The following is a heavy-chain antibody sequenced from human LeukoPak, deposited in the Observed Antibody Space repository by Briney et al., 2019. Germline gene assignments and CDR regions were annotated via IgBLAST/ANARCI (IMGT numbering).Heavy chain of an antibody. J-gene: IGHJ4*02. V-gene: IGHV4-39*07. CDR2: MYYSGST. CDR1: GGSISSRSYY. CDR3: ARSCRVLRFLEWLLPGGRFDY. D-gene: IGHD3-3*01. Sequence: SETLSLTCTVSGGSISSRSYYWGWIRQPPGKVLEWIGSMYYSGSTYYNPSLKSRVTISVDTSKNQFSLKLSSVTAADTAVYYCARSCRVLRFLEWLLPGGRFDYWGQGTLVTVSS.